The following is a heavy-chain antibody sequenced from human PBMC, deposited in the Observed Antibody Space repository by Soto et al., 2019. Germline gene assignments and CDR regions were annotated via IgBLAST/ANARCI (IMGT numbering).Heavy chain of an antibody. Sequence: SETLSLTCTVSGGSISSGGYYWSWIRQHPGKGLEWIGYIYYSGSTYYNPSLKSRATISVDTSKNQFSLKLSSVTAADTAVYYCARESGYYNPNYYYYGMDVWGQGTTVTVSS. CDR3: ARESGYYNPNYYYYGMDV. J-gene: IGHJ6*02. V-gene: IGHV4-31*03. CDR1: GGSISSGGYY. CDR2: IYYSGST. D-gene: IGHD3-9*01.